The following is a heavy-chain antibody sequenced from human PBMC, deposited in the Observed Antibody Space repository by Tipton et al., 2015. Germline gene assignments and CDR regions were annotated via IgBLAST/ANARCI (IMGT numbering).Heavy chain of an antibody. CDR3: ARRRGRFYFDF. V-gene: IGHV3-48*01. J-gene: IGHJ2*01. CDR2: ITSSSSIT. D-gene: IGHD3-10*01. Sequence: SLRLSCVASGFNFGSYDINWVRQAPGKGLEWVAYITSSSSITYYADFAKGRFTISRDNAKNSLYLQMNSLRAEDTAVYYCARRRGRFYFDFWGRGTLVTVSS. CDR1: GFNFGSYD.